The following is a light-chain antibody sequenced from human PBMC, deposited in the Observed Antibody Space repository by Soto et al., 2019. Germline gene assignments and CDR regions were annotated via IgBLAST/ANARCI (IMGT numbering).Light chain of an antibody. CDR3: QQYNNWPRT. Sequence: EVVMTQSPATLSVSSGERATLSCRASQSVSSNLAWYQQKPGQAPRLLIYGASTRATGIPARFSGSGSGTEFTLTISSLQSEDFAVYYCQQYNNWPRTFGGGTKVDI. J-gene: IGKJ4*01. V-gene: IGKV3-15*01. CDR2: GAS. CDR1: QSVSSN.